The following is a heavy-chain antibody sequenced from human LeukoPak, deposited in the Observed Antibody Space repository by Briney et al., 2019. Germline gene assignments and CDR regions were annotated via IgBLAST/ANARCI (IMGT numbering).Heavy chain of an antibody. D-gene: IGHD6-19*01. CDR3: ARSSSGWPHFDY. CDR2: IYNSGTT. Sequence: SETLSLTCTVSDGSISNYYWNWLRQSPGKGLEWIGYIYNSGTTSYNPSLSSRVTISVDTSKNQFSLKLSSVTAADTAVYYCARSSSGWPHFDYWGQGTLVTVSS. J-gene: IGHJ4*02. V-gene: IGHV4-59*01. CDR1: DGSISNYY.